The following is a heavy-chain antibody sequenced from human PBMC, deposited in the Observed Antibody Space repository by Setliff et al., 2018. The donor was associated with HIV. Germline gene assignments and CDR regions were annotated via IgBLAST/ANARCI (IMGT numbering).Heavy chain of an antibody. CDR1: GYSFTTSW. V-gene: IGHV5-51*01. Sequence: GESLKISCKASGYSFTTSWIGWVRQMPGKGLEWMGIIFPADSDTTYSQSFQGQVTISADKSISTAYLQWSRLKASDTAMYYCARHGPMRDGYNHGAFDYWGQGTPVTVSS. J-gene: IGHJ4*02. CDR2: IFPADSDT. D-gene: IGHD5-12*01. CDR3: ARHGPMRDGYNHGAFDY.